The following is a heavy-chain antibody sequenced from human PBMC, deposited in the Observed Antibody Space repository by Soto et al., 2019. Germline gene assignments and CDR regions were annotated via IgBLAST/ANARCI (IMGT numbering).Heavy chain of an antibody. D-gene: IGHD2-15*01. CDR3: AKENTPPYFDS. Sequence: VGSLRLSCAASGFNLNDFGIHWVRQAPGKGLEWVAHLWYDGNRETYVDSVKGRFTISRDSSTNTVYLQMSGLRVEDAAVYYCAKENTPPYFDSWGQGALVTVSS. V-gene: IGHV3-33*06. CDR1: GFNLNDFG. CDR2: LWYDGNRE. J-gene: IGHJ4*02.